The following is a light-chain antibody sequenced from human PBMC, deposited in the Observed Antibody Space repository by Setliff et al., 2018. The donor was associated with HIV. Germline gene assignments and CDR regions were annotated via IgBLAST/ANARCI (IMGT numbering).Light chain of an antibody. CDR3: SSYAITNTLP. CDR2: EVR. Sequence: QSVLAQPASVSGSPGQSITISCTGTSSDVGGYSYVSWYQQHPGKAPKLIIYEVRNRPSGVSNRFSGSKSGNTASLTISGLRAEDEADYYCSSYAITNTLPFGTGTKV. V-gene: IGLV2-14*01. J-gene: IGLJ1*01. CDR1: SSDVGGYSY.